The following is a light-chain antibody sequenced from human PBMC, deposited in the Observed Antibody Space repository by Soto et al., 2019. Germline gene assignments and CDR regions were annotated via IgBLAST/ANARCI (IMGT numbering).Light chain of an antibody. J-gene: IGLJ2*01. CDR3: CSYAGSSTSV. V-gene: IGLV2-8*01. CDR2: EVT. Sequence: QSALTQPPSASASPGQSVTISCTGASSDVGGYNYVSWYQHHPGKAPKLIIYEVTQRPSGVPDRFSGSKSGSTASLTVSGLQAEDEADYYCCSYAGSSTSVFGGGTKLTVL. CDR1: SSDVGGYNY.